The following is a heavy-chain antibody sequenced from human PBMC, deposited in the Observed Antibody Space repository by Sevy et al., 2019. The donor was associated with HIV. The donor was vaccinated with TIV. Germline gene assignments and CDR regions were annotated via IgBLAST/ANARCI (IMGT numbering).Heavy chain of an antibody. J-gene: IGHJ6*02. CDR3: ARGYDFWSGYSHVGYYYGMDV. Sequence: GESLKISCKGSGYSFTSYWIGWVRQMPGKGLEWIGIIYPGDSDTRYSPSFQGQVTISADKSISTAYLQWSSLKASDTAMYYCARGYDFWSGYSHVGYYYGMDVWGQGTTVTVSS. CDR1: GYSFTSYW. CDR2: IYPGDSDT. D-gene: IGHD3-3*01. V-gene: IGHV5-51*01.